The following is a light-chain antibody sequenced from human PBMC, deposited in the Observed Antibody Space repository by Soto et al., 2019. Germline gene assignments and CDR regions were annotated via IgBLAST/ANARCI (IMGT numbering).Light chain of an antibody. V-gene: IGLV2-14*01. CDR3: GSYTSSSTLV. J-gene: IGLJ1*01. CDR2: DVS. Sequence: QSALTQPASVSGSPGQSITISCTGTSSDVGGYNYVSWYQQHPGKAPKLMIYDVSNRPSGVSNRFSGSKSGNTASLTISGLQAEDEADYYCGSYTSSSTLVFGTGTKLTVL. CDR1: SSDVGGYNY.